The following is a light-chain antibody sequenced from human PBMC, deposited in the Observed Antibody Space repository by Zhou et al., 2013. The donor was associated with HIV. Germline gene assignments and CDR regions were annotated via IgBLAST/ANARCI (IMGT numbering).Light chain of an antibody. J-gene: IGKJ1*01. CDR2: AAS. V-gene: IGKV1-9*01. CDR1: QGISSY. Sequence: DIQLTQSPSFLSASVGDRVTITCRASQGISSYLAWYQQKPGKAPKVLIYAASTLQSGVPSRFSGSGSGTEFTLTISSLQLEDFATYYCLQHNSLPQTFGQGTKVEIK. CDR3: LQHNSLPQT.